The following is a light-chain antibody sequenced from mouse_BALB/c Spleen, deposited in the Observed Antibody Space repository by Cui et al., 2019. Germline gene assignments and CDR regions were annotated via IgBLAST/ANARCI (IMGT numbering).Light chain of an antibody. CDR3: HQWSSYPWT. J-gene: IGKJ1*01. CDR2: STS. Sequence: QMVLTQSPAITSASLGEEITLTCSASSGVSYMHWYQKKSGTSPKLLIYSTSNLASGVPSRFSGSGSGTFYSLTISSVEAEDAADYYCHQWSSYPWTFGGGTKLEIK. CDR1: SGVSY. V-gene: IGKV4-80*01.